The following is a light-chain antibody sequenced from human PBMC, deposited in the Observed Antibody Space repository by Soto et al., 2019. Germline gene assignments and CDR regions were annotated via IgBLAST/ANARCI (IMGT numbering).Light chain of an antibody. CDR2: GAT. V-gene: IGKV3-20*01. CDR3: QHYGSSPRLT. CDR1: QSVSSSY. Sequence: EIVLTQSPGILSLSPGERATLSCRASQSVSSSYLAWYQQKPGQAPRLLIHGATTRATGITDRFSASGSGTDFTLTISRLEPEDFAVFYCQHYGSSPRLTFGGGTKVEIK. J-gene: IGKJ4*01.